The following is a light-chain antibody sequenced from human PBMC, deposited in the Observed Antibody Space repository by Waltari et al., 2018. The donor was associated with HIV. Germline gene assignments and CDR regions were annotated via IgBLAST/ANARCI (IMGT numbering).Light chain of an antibody. CDR2: EVT. J-gene: IGLJ2*01. V-gene: IGLV2-8*01. CDR3: SSYAGGNNLV. CDR1: SSDVGGYNF. Sequence: QSALTQPPSASGSPGQSVPISCTGTSSDVGGYNFVSWYQQHPGQAPKLMIFEVTKRPPGVPARFSGSKTGNTASLTVSGLQADDEADYYCSSYAGGNNLVFGGGTKLTVL.